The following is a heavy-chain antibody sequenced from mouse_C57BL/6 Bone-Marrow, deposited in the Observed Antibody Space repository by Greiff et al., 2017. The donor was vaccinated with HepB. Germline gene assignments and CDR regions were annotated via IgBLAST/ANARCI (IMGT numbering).Heavy chain of an antibody. D-gene: IGHD1-1*01. CDR1: GFTFSDYY. CDR2: INYDGSST. Sequence: EVKLVESEGGLVQPGRSMKLSCTASGFTFSDYYMAWVRQVPEKGLEWVANINYDGSSTYYLDSLKSRFIISRDNAKNILYLQMSSLKSEDTATYYCARDPVVAHWYFDVWGTGTTVTVSS. J-gene: IGHJ1*03. V-gene: IGHV5-16*01. CDR3: ARDPVVAHWYFDV.